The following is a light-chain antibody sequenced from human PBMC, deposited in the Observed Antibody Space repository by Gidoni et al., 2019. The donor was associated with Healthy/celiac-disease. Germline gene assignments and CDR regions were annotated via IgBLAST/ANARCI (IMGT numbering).Light chain of an antibody. CDR2: DAS. V-gene: IGKV1-33*01. J-gene: IGKJ5*01. CDR3: QQYDNILVT. Sequence: DIQMTQSPSSLSASVGDRVTITCQASQDISNYLNWYQQKPGKAHKLLIYDASNLETGVPSRFSGSGYGTDFTVNISRLQTEDIATYYCQQYDNILVTFGQGTRREIK. CDR1: QDISNY.